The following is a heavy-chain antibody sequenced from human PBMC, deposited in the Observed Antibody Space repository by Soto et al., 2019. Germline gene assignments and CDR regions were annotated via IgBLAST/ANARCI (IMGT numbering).Heavy chain of an antibody. J-gene: IGHJ5*02. CDR2: IIPIFGTA. CDR1: VGTFSSSA. D-gene: IGHD3-22*01. V-gene: IGHV1-69*01. Sequence: QVQLVQSGAEVKKPGSSVKVSCKASVGTFSSSAISWVRQAPGQGLEWMGGIIPIFGTANYAQKFQGRVTITADESKSTAYMELSSLRSEDPAVYYCARDSGYYDSSGTHWFDPWGQGTLVTVSS. CDR3: ARDSGYYDSSGTHWFDP.